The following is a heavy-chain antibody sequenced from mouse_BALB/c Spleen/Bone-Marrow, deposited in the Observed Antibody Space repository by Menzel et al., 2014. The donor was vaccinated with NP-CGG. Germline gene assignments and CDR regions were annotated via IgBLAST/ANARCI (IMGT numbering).Heavy chain of an antibody. J-gene: IGHJ4*01. Sequence: VQLKESGPDLVKPGASLKISCKASGYSFTGYYMHWLKQSHGKSLEWIGRVNPNNGGTTYNQKFKDKAILTVDKSSTIAYMELRSLTSEDSAVYYCARDAMDYWGQGTSVTVSS. V-gene: IGHV1-18*01. CDR2: VNPNNGGT. CDR3: ARDAMDY. CDR1: GYSFTGYY.